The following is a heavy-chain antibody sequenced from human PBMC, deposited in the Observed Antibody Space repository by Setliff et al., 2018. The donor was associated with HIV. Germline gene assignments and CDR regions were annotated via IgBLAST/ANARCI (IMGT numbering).Heavy chain of an antibody. Sequence: ASVKVSCKASGYTFTSYGLNWVRQAPGQGLEWMGWISAYNGNTNYAQKLQGRVTMTTDTSTRTAYMELRSLRSDDTAVYYCARVKYYGGSDYYYYLDSWGQGTLVTVSS. CDR3: ARVKYYGGSDYYYYLDS. CDR2: ISAYNGNT. CDR1: GYTFTSYG. V-gene: IGHV1-18*01. J-gene: IGHJ4*02. D-gene: IGHD3-22*01.